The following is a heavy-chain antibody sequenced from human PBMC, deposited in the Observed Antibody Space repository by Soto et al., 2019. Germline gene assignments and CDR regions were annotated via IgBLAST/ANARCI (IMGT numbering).Heavy chain of an antibody. CDR1: GGTFSSYA. V-gene: IGHV1-69*04. CDR2: IIPIVGLA. J-gene: IGHJ6*02. D-gene: IGHD2-21*02. CDR3: AREGDVPYYYYGMDV. Sequence: SVKVSCKASGGTFSSYAISWVRQAPGQGLAWMGRIIPIVGLAKYNQRFQGRVTITADKSTSTAYMELRSLRFDDTAVYYCAREGDVPYYYYGMDVWGQGTTVTVSS.